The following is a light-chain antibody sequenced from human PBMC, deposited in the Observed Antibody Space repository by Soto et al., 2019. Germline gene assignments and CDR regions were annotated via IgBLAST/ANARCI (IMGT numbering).Light chain of an antibody. J-gene: IGKJ2*01. CDR1: QSISTE. Sequence: EIAMTQSPATLSVSPGERATLSCRASQSISTELAWYQQIPGQPPRLLIYSASTSATGVPARFTGSGSGSEFTVTIRGLQSEDFAIYYCQQGHNWPLTFGQGTRLEI. CDR3: QQGHNWPLT. CDR2: SAS. V-gene: IGKV3-15*01.